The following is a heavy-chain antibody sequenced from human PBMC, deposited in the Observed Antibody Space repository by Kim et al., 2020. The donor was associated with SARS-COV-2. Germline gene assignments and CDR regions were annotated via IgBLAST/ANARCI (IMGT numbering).Heavy chain of an antibody. J-gene: IGHJ4*02. CDR2: ISNDGSKHNI. Sequence: GGSLRLSCAASGFTFSSYGMHWVRQAPGKGLEWVAVISNDGSKHNIYYADSVKGRLTISRDNSKKTLYLQMSSLRAEDTAVYYCAKSGYSRDGHFDYWGQGTPVTVSS. CDR3: AKSGYSRDGHFDY. D-gene: IGHD3-10*01. V-gene: IGHV3-30*18. CDR1: GFTFSSYG.